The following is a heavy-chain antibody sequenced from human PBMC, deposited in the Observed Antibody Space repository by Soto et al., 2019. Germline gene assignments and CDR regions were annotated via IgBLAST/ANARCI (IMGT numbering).Heavy chain of an antibody. CDR2: IYYSGGT. CDR1: GGSISSGGYY. Sequence: SETLSLTCTVSGGSISSGGYYWSWIRQHPGKGLEWIGYIYYSGGTYYNPSLKSRVTISVDTSKNQFSLKLSSVTAADTAVYYCARDSGSPAEYFQQWGQGTLVTVSS. V-gene: IGHV4-31*03. D-gene: IGHD1-26*01. J-gene: IGHJ1*01. CDR3: ARDSGSPAEYFQQ.